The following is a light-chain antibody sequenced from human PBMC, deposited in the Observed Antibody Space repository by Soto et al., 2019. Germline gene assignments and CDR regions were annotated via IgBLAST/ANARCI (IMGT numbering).Light chain of an antibody. V-gene: IGKV3-15*01. CDR2: GAS. Sequence: EIVMTQSPATLSVSPGERATLSCRAGQSVSSNLAWYQQTPGQAPSLLIYGASTRATGTPARFSGSGSGTEFTLTISSLQSEDFAVYYCQQYIRWPLTFGGGTKVEIK. J-gene: IGKJ4*01. CDR1: QSVSSN. CDR3: QQYIRWPLT.